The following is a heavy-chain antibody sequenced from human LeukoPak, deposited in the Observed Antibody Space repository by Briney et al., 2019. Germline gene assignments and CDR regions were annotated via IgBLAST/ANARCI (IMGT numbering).Heavy chain of an antibody. CDR2: TAGSGISK. CDR1: GFTFSSYS. CDR3: ARLPTFYYDSSGYHYDY. V-gene: IGHV3-23*01. Sequence: GGSLRLSCAASGFTFSSYSMSWVRQAPGGGLEWASSTAGSGISKDYADSVKGRFTISKDKSKNTLYLQMDNLRAEDTGVYFCARLPTFYYDSSGYHYDYWGQGTLVTVSS. J-gene: IGHJ4*02. D-gene: IGHD3-22*01.